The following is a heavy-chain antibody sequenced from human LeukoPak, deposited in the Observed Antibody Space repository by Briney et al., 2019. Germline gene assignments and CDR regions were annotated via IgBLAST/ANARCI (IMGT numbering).Heavy chain of an antibody. CDR3: VKGLGGGSNRNYMDV. CDR1: GYSFTIYD. CDR2: MNPYSGKT. J-gene: IGHJ6*03. Sequence: ASVKVSCKSSGYSFTIYDFHWVRQATGRGLEWMGWMNPYSGKTGFAQNFQGRVSMTSDNSINTAYMELASLTSEDTAIYYCVKGLGGGSNRNYMDVWGRGTTVTVSS. V-gene: IGHV1-8*01. D-gene: IGHD4-23*01.